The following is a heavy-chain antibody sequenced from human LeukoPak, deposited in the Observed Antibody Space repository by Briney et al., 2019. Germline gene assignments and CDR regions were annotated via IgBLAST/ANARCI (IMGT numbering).Heavy chain of an antibody. V-gene: IGHV3-48*04. CDR1: GFTFSGYW. J-gene: IGHJ4*02. CDR3: ARQSPDSGRPIDN. Sequence: PGGSLRLSRAASGFTFSGYWMRWVRQAPGKGLEWVSYIGSSGSTIYYADSVKGRFTISRDNAKSSLFLQMNSLRAEDTAVYYCARQSPDSGRPIDNWGQGALGTVSS. CDR2: IGSSGSTI. D-gene: IGHD1-26*01.